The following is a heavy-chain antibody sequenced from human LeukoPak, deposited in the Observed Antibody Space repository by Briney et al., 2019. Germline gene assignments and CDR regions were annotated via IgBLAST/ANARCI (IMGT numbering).Heavy chain of an antibody. J-gene: IGHJ4*02. CDR1: GFTFDDYG. V-gene: IGHV3-20*04. CDR3: ARTKDIAVVAPIDY. Sequence: PGGSLRLSCAASGFTFDDYGMSWVRQAPGKWLEWVSGINWNGGSTGYADSVKGRFTISRDNAKNSLYLQMNSLRAEDMALYYCARTKDIAVVAPIDYWGQGTLVTVSS. CDR2: INWNGGST. D-gene: IGHD6-19*01.